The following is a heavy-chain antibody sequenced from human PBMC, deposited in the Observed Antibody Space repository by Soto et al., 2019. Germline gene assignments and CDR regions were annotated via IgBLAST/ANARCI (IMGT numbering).Heavy chain of an antibody. Sequence: GGSLRLSCAASGFTLSSYDMHWVRQATGKGLEWVSAIGTAGDTYYPGSVKGRFTISRENAKNSLYLQMNSLRAEDTAVYYCARDVTIDCTNGVCYTYYGMDVWGQGTTVTVSS. V-gene: IGHV3-13*01. CDR2: IGTAGDT. CDR1: GFTLSSYD. J-gene: IGHJ6*02. D-gene: IGHD2-8*01. CDR3: ARDVTIDCTNGVCYTYYGMDV.